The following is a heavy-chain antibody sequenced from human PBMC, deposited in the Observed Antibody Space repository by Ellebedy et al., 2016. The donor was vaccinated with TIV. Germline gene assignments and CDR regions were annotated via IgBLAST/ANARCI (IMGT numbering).Heavy chain of an antibody. CDR2: INHSGST. CDR1: GGSFSGYY. Sequence: SETLSLTXAVYGGSFSGYYWSWIRQPPGKGLEWIGEINHSGSTNYNPSLKSRVTISVDTSKNQFSLKLSSVTAADTAVYYCASWGEWGFYWGQGTLVTVSS. V-gene: IGHV4-34*01. CDR3: ASWGEWGFY. D-gene: IGHD1-26*01. J-gene: IGHJ4*02.